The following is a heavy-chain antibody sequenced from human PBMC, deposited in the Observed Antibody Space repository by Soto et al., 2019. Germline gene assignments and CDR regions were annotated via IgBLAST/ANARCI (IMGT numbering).Heavy chain of an antibody. CDR3: ARGGGPVFYGSGSYYIFSR. V-gene: IGHV3-11*01. J-gene: IGHJ4*02. CDR1: EFTFSDHY. Sequence: QMQLVESGGGLVNPGGSLRLSCVASEFTFSDHYMSWIRQTPGKGLEWVAYISDTGTIAYYADSVKGRFTISRDNAKSSLSLQMTSLRAEDTAIYYCARGGGPVFYGSGSYYIFSRWGQGTLVTVSS. D-gene: IGHD3-10*01. CDR2: ISDTGTIA.